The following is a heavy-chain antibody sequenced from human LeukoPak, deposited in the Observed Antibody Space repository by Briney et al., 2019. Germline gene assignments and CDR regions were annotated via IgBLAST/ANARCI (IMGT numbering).Heavy chain of an antibody. CDR3: ARDGGWYYFDY. V-gene: IGHV3-48*03. CDR2: TSSGGSTI. CDR1: GFTFSSFE. J-gene: IGHJ4*02. Sequence: GGSLRLSCAASGFTFSSFEVNWVRQAPGKGLEWISYTSSGGSTIYYADSVKGRFTISRDNAKNSLYLQMNSLRAEDTAIYYCARDGGWYYFDYWGQGTLVTVSS. D-gene: IGHD6-19*01.